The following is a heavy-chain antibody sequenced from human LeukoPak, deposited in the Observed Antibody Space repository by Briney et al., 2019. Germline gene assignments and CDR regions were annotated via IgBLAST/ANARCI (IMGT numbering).Heavy chain of an antibody. V-gene: IGHV3-74*01. CDR1: AFTSSTYW. CDR2: IKSVGSP. J-gene: IGHJ1*01. Sequence: GRSLRLPCPAAAFTSSTYWTHWVRQAPGSWLVWVSRIKSVGSPTLANSVRARLTSPRKSPKNTLSRQMSGLRPKETRVYSVTRAPSEIGGYSPEDFRHWGQGTLVTVSS. CDR3: TRAPSEIGGYSPEDFRH. D-gene: IGHD3-22*01.